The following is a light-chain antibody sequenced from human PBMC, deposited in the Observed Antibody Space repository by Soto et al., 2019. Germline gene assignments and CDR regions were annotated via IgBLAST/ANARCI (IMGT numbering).Light chain of an antibody. V-gene: IGKV3-20*01. CDR1: QSLSSSY. CDR3: QQYSSASAWT. Sequence: EIVLTQSPDTLSLSPGERVTLSCRASQSLSSSYFGWYQQRHGQAPRLLIYNTSNRATSIPYRFSGSGSGADFTLTISSRVHDDFSVDYCQQYSSASAWTFGQGTKVEIK. J-gene: IGKJ1*01. CDR2: NTS.